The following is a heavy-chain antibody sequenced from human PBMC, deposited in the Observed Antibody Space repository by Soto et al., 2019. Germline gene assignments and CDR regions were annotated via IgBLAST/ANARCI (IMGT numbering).Heavy chain of an antibody. Sequence: GGSLRLSCAASGFTVSSNYMSWVRQAPGKGLEWVSVIYSGGSTYYADSVKGRFTISRDNSKNTLYLQMNSLRAEDTAVYYCASGTRNIAAAGYFDYWGQGTLVTVSS. CDR2: IYSGGST. J-gene: IGHJ4*02. CDR1: GFTVSSNY. V-gene: IGHV3-53*01. D-gene: IGHD6-13*01. CDR3: ASGTRNIAAAGYFDY.